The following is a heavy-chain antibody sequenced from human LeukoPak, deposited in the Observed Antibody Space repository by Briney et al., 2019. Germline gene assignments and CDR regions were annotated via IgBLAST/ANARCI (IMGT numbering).Heavy chain of an antibody. Sequence: GGSLRLSCTASGFTFGAHAMSWFRLAPGKGLEWVGFIRNKAYGGTTEYAASVKGRFTISRDDSKSIAYLQMNSLKTEDTAVYYCSRALLHWDLLSDYWGQGTLVTVSS. CDR2: IRNKAYGGTT. J-gene: IGHJ4*02. D-gene: IGHD3-10*01. CDR3: SRALLHWDLLSDY. CDR1: GFTFGAHA. V-gene: IGHV3-49*03.